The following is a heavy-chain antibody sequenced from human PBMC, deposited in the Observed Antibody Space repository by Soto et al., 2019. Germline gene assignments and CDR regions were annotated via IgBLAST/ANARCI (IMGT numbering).Heavy chain of an antibody. CDR1: GVSFSGYY. CDR3: ARFLQYCSGTSCPYMDV. V-gene: IGHV4-34*01. J-gene: IGHJ6*03. D-gene: IGHD2-2*01. Sequence: SETLSLTCAVHGVSFSGYYWVWLRQPQGKGLEWIGEINHSGGTNYNPSLKSRVTISMDTSQNQFSLKLSSVTAADTALYYCARFLQYCSGTSCPYMDVWGKGTTVTVSS. CDR2: INHSGGT.